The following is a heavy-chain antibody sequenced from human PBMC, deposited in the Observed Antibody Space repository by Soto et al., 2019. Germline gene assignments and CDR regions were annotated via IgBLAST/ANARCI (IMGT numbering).Heavy chain of an antibody. CDR1: GYTFTGYY. CDR2: INPNSGGT. Sequence: GALVKVSCKASGYTFTGYYMHWVRQAPGQGLEWMGWINPNSGGTNYAQKFQGRVTMTRDTSISTAYMELSSVTAADTAVYYCARGSNQPTTVTTSGIDYWGQGTLVTVSS. V-gene: IGHV1-2*02. D-gene: IGHD4-17*01. J-gene: IGHJ4*02. CDR3: ARGSNQPTTVTTSGIDY.